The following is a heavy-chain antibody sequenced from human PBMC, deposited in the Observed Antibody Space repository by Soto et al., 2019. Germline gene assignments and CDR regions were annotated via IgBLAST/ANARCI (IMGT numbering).Heavy chain of an antibody. D-gene: IGHD6-19*01. CDR3: ARVRGGWYYFDY. CDR2: IYYSGST. Sequence: SETLSLTCTVSGGSISIYYWSWIRQPPGKGLEWIGYIYYSGSTNYNPSLKSRVTISVDTSKNQFSLKLSSVTAADTAVYYCARVRGGWYYFDYWGQGTLVTVSS. CDR1: GGSISIYY. J-gene: IGHJ4*02. V-gene: IGHV4-59*01.